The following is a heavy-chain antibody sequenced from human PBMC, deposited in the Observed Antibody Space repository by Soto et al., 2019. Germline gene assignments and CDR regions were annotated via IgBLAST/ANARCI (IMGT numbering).Heavy chain of an antibody. CDR2: ISPKTGDT. Sequence: ASVKVSCKASGYPFTGLFMHGVRQAPGQGLEWMGWISPKTGDTKYAQRFQDWVTMTRDTSISTVYMELTSLKSDDTATYYCALIEMTTIEWGHGTLVTVSS. D-gene: IGHD4-4*01. CDR1: GYPFTGLF. V-gene: IGHV1-2*04. J-gene: IGHJ4*01. CDR3: ALIEMTTIE.